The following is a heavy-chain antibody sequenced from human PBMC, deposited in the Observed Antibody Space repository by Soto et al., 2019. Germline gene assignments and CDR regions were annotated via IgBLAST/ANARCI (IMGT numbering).Heavy chain of an antibody. CDR3: ARDPIAARLGYYYYMDV. CDR2: INPSGGST. D-gene: IGHD6-6*01. Sequence: QVQLVQSGAEVKKPGASVKGSCKASGYTFTSYYMHWVRQAPGQGLEWMGIINPSGGSTSYAQKFQGRVTMTRDTSTSTVYMELSSLRSEDTAVYYCARDPIAARLGYYYYMDVWCKGTTVTVSS. CDR1: GYTFTSYY. J-gene: IGHJ6*03. V-gene: IGHV1-46*03.